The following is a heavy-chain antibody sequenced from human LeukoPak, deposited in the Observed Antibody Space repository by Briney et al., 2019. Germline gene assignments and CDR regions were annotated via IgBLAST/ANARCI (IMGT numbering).Heavy chain of an antibody. V-gene: IGHV1-69*06. CDR2: IIPIFGTA. Sequence: AASVKVSCKVSGYTLTELSMHWVRQAPGQGLEWMGGIIPIFGTANYAQKFQGRVTITADKSTSTAYMELSSLRSEDTAVYYCAMGVGAPEDLAVAADFDYWGQGTLVTVSS. CDR3: AMGVGAPEDLAVAADFDY. J-gene: IGHJ4*02. D-gene: IGHD6-19*01. CDR1: GYTLTELS.